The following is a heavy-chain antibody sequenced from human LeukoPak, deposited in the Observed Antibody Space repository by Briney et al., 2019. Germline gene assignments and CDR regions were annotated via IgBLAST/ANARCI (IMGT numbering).Heavy chain of an antibody. J-gene: IGHJ4*02. CDR2: ISSGGGTT. V-gene: IGHV3-23*01. CDR1: GFTFSNYA. CDR3: AKAGIAVPATPEY. D-gene: IGHD6-19*01. Sequence: GGSLRLSCAASGFTFSNYAMNWVRQAPGKGLGWVSLISSGGGTTYYSDSVKGRFIISRDNSKNTLYLQMNSLRADDTAVYYCAKAGIAVPATPEYCGQGTQVTVSS.